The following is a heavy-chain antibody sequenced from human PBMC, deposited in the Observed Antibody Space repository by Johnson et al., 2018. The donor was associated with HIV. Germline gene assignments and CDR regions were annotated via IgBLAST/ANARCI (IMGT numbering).Heavy chain of an antibody. Sequence: QVLLVESGVGVVQPGRSLRLSCAASGFTFSSYGMHWVRQAPGKGLEWVAVIWYDGSNKYYADSVKGRFTISRDNSKNTLYLEMNSLRAEDTAVYYCARRSWAFDAFDIWGQGAMVTVSS. CDR3: ARRSWAFDAFDI. J-gene: IGHJ3*02. CDR1: GFTFSSYG. V-gene: IGHV3-33*01. CDR2: IWYDGSNK. D-gene: IGHD1-26*01.